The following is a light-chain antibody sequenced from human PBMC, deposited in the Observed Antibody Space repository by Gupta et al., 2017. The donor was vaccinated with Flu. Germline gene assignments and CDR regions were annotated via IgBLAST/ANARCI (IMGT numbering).Light chain of an antibody. J-gene: IGKJ4*01. CDR3: QQEDNLPIT. CDR2: DAS. Sequence: DIQMTQSPSSLSASVGDRVTITCQASQDISNYLNWNQQKPGKAPKLLIYDASNLETGVPSRFSGSGSGTDFTFTISSLQPEDIATYYCQQEDNLPITFGGGTKVEIK. CDR1: QDISNY. V-gene: IGKV1-33*01.